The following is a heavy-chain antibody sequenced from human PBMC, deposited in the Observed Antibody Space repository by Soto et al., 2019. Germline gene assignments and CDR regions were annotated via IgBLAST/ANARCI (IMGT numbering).Heavy chain of an antibody. CDR2: ISAYNGNT. D-gene: IGHD3-22*01. J-gene: IGHJ6*02. CDR1: GYTFTSYG. V-gene: IGHV1-18*04. CDR3: ARDGVGSGYDSYYYYGMDV. Sequence: ASVKVSCKASGYTFTSYGISWVRQAPGQGLEWMGWISAYNGNTNYAQKLQGRVTMTTDTSTSTAYMELRSRRSDDTAVYYCARDGVGSGYDSYYYYGMDVWGQGATVTVSS.